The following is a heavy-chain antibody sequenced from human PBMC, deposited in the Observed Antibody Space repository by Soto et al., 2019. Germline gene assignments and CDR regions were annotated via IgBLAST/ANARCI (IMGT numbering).Heavy chain of an antibody. CDR3: ARDLHANWFDL. J-gene: IGHJ5*02. V-gene: IGHV3-33*08. CDR2: IWYDGSNK. CDR1: GFTFSSYG. Sequence: XGSLRLSCAASGFTFSSYGMHWVRQAPGKGLEWVAVIWYDGSNKYYADSVKGRFTISRDNSKNTLYLQMNSLRAEDTAVYYCARDLHANWFDLWGQGTLVTVSS.